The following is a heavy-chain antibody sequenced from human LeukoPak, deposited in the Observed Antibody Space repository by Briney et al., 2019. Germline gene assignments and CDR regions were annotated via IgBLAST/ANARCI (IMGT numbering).Heavy chain of an antibody. V-gene: IGHV4-38-2*02. J-gene: IGHJ4*02. CDR3: ARDRGGYTYSHDY. CDR1: GYSINSGHY. D-gene: IGHD5-18*01. Sequence: SETLSLTCTVSGYSINSGHYWGWIRQPPGKRLEWIGSISYSGNTYYNPTLKSRVTISMDKSKNQLSLKLNFVTAADTAVYYCARDRGGYTYSHDYWGQGTLVTVSS. CDR2: ISYSGNT.